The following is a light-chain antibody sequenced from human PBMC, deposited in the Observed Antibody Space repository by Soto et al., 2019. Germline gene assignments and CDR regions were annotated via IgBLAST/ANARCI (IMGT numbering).Light chain of an antibody. J-gene: IGLJ3*02. V-gene: IGLV3-27*01. CDR3: YSAAYNTRV. CDR1: VLAKNY. Sequence: SYELTQASSVSVSPGQTARITCSGDVLAKNYARWFQQKPGQAPLLVIYKDSERPSGIPERFSGSSSGTTVTLTISGAQIEDEADYYCYSAAYNTRVFGGGTKLTFL. CDR2: KDS.